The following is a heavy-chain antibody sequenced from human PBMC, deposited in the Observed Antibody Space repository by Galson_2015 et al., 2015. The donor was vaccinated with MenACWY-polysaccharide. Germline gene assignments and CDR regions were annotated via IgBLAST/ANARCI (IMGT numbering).Heavy chain of an antibody. Sequence: SLRLSCAASGFTFSSYWMHWVRQAPGKGLVWVSRINSDGSSTGYADSVKGRFTISRDNAKDTLYLQMNSLSAEDTAVYYCAGNPRLGYLDLWGRGTLVTVSS. CDR3: AGNPRLGYLDL. CDR2: INSDGSST. V-gene: IGHV3-74*01. J-gene: IGHJ2*01. CDR1: GFTFSSYW. D-gene: IGHD2-21*01.